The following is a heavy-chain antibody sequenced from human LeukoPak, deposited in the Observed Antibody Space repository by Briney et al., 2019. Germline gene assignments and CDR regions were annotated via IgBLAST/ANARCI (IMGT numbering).Heavy chain of an antibody. CDR3: AREVGTYYDFWSGSRNWFDP. CDR1: GGAISSGDYY. J-gene: IGHJ5*02. CDR2: IYYSGST. V-gene: IGHV4-30-4*08. Sequence: SETLSLTCTVSGGAISSGDYYWSWIRQPPGKGLEWIGYIYYSGSTYYNPSLKSRVTISVDTSKNQFCLKLSSVTAADTAVYYFAREVGTYYDFWSGSRNWFDPWGQGTLVTVSS. D-gene: IGHD3-3*01.